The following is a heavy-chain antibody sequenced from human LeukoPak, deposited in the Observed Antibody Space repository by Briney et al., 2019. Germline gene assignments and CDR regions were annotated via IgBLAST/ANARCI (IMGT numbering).Heavy chain of an antibody. V-gene: IGHV1-2*02. Sequence: GASVKVSCKASGYTFTGCYMHWVRQAPGQGLEWMGWINPNSGGTNYAQKFQGRVTMTRDTSISTAYMELSRLTSDDTAVYYCASYPRYSSSPPFDYWGQGTLVTVSS. CDR3: ASYPRYSSSPPFDY. CDR1: GYTFTGCY. D-gene: IGHD6-19*01. J-gene: IGHJ4*02. CDR2: INPNSGGT.